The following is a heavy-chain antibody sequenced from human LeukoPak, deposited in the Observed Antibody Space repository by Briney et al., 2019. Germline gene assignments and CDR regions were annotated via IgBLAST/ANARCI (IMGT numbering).Heavy chain of an antibody. CDR3: ARGDYYGSGSYYNDY. V-gene: IGHV4-59*08. D-gene: IGHD3-10*01. CDR1: GGSISSYY. Sequence: PSETLSLTCTVSGGSISSYYWSWIRQPPGKGLEWIGYIYYSGSTNYNPSLKSRVTISVDTSKNQFSLKLSSVAAADTAVYYCARGDYYGSGSYYNDYWGQGTLVTVSS. CDR2: IYYSGST. J-gene: IGHJ4*02.